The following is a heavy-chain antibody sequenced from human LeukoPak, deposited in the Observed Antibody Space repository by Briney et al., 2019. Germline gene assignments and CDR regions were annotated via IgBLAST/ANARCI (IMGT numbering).Heavy chain of an antibody. CDR3: AREVVVVPAALFDY. CDR1: GGSISSGSYY. CDR2: IYTSGST. J-gene: IGHJ4*02. Sequence: PSETLSLTCTVSGGSISSGSYYWSWIRQPAGKGLEWIGRIYTSGSTNYNPSLKSRVTISVDTSKNQFSLKLSSVTAADTAVYYCAREVVVVPAALFDYWGQGTLVTVSS. V-gene: IGHV4-61*02. D-gene: IGHD2-2*01.